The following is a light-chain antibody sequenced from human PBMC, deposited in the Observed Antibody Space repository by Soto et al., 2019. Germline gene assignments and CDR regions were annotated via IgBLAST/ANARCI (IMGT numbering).Light chain of an antibody. CDR3: SSYAGSNDLV. Sequence: QSVLTQPPSASGSPGQSVTISCTGTSSDVGVYNYVSWYQQYPGKAPKLMIYEVTKRPSGVPDRFSGSKSGNTASLTVSGLQAEDEADYYCSSYAGSNDLVFGGGTKLTVL. V-gene: IGLV2-8*01. J-gene: IGLJ2*01. CDR2: EVT. CDR1: SSDVGVYNY.